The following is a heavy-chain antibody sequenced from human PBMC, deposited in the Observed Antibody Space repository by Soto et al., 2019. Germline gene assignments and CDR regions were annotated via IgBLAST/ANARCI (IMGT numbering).Heavy chain of an antibody. CDR1: GYMFTSYD. CDR3: ARGAYSGWIPNV. Sequence: QVQLVQSGAEVKKPGASVEVSCKASGYMFTSYDINWVRQAPGQGLEWMGWMSPHNGNTGYAQTFQGRVTMTRNTPINTAYMELSSLRSEDTAVYYCARGAYSGWIPNVWGQGTTVTVSS. CDR2: MSPHNGNT. D-gene: IGHD2-21*01. V-gene: IGHV1-8*01. J-gene: IGHJ6*02.